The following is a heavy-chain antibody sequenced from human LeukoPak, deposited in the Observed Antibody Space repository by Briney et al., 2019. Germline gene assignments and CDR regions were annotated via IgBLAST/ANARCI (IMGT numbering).Heavy chain of an antibody. V-gene: IGHV3-13*01. CDR3: ARGPPRGKYYYMDV. J-gene: IGHJ6*03. CDR1: GFTFSSFD. D-gene: IGHD1-1*01. CDR2: IGTASDT. Sequence: GGSLRLSCAASGFTFSSFDMHWVRQPTGQGLEWVSTIGTASDTYYPGSVEGRFTLSRDNAKNSLYLQMNSLTAGDTAVYYCARGPPRGKYYYMDVWGKGTTVAASS.